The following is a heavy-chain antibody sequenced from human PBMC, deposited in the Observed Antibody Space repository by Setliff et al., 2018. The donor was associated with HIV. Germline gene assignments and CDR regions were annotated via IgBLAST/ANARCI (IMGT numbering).Heavy chain of an antibody. CDR2: ITYSGSA. J-gene: IGHJ4*02. CDR1: ELTFSNYA. V-gene: IGHV4-30-4*08. CDR3: VRDDYGYNGKGFDY. D-gene: IGHD4-17*01. Sequence: PSETLSLRLSCAASELTFSNYAMTWVRQPPGKGLEWIGYITYSGSAYYNPSLKSRVTISIDTSNNQISLRLSSVTAADTAMYYCVRDDYGYNGKGFDYWGPGTLVTVSS.